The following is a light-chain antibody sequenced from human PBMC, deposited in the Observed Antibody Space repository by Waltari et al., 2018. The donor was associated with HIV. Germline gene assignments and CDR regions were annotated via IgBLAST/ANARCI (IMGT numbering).Light chain of an antibody. CDR3: LQSYFTPLI. CDR1: QSIRSY. Sequence: DIQMTQSPSSLSASVGDRITITCRASQSIRSYLSWYQQKPGKAPKLLIYAASNLHSGVPSRFSGSGSGTDFTLTISSLQPEDFATYYCLQSYFTPLIFGPGTKVDIK. V-gene: IGKV1-39*01. CDR2: AAS. J-gene: IGKJ3*01.